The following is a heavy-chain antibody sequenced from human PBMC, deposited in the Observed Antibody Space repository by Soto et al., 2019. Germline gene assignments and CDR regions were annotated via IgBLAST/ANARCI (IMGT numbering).Heavy chain of an antibody. CDR1: GGTVASSHW. V-gene: IGHV4-4*02. J-gene: IGHJ5*02. CDR2: VYHTGDT. Sequence: PSETLSLTCGVSGGTVASSHWWSWVRQSPGGGLEWIGNVYHTGDTNFNPSLQSRVTISVDKSNNQFSLRLNSLTAADTAVYFCAREIVTAGWNYHFDLWGDGNPVTVSS. D-gene: IGHD1-7*01. CDR3: AREIVTAGWNYHFDL.